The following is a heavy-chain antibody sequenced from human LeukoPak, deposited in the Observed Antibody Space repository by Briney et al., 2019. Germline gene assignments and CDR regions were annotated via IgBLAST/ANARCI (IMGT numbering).Heavy chain of an antibody. D-gene: IGHD5-24*01. CDR1: GFTFSDYY. CDR3: ARFVEMATIGAFDI. CDR2: ISSGGSTI. Sequence: GGSLRLSCAASGFTFSDYYMSWIRQAPGKGLEWVSYISSGGSTIYYADSVKGRFTISRDNAKNSLYLQMNSLRAEDTAVYYCARFVEMATIGAFDIWGQGTMVTVSS. V-gene: IGHV3-11*04. J-gene: IGHJ3*02.